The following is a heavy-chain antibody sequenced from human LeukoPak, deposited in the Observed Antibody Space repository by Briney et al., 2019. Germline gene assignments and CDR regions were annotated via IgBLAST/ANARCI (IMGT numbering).Heavy chain of an antibody. CDR2: ISSSSRTI. D-gene: IGHD3-16*02. V-gene: IGHV3-48*02. CDR3: ARDGFGDYVWGSYRFPPPNAFDI. J-gene: IGHJ3*02. CDR1: GFTFSSYA. Sequence: GGSLRLSCAASGFTFSSYAMSWVRQAPGKGLEWVSYISSSSRTIYYADSVKGRFTISRDNAKNSLYLQMNSLRDEDTAVYYCARDGFGDYVWGSYRFPPPNAFDIWGQGTMVTVSS.